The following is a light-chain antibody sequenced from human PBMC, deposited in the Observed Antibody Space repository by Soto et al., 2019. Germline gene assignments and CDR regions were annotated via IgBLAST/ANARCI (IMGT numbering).Light chain of an antibody. J-gene: IGLJ2*01. CDR1: SGHSNYA. CDR2: LNSDGSH. CDR3: QAWGSGSVV. V-gene: IGLV4-69*01. Sequence: QLVLTQSPSASASLGASVKLTCTLSSGHSNYAIAWHQQQSEKGPRYLMKLNSDGSHSKGDGIPDRFSGSSSGAERYLTISSLQSEDEADCYCQAWGSGSVVFGGGTKLTVL.